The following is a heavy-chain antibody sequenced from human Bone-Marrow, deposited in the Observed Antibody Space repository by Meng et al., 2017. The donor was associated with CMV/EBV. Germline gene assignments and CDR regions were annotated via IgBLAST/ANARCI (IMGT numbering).Heavy chain of an antibody. CDR1: GFTSSSYA. Sequence: RGSLRLSCAASGFTSSSYAMHWVRQAPGKGLEWVGVISYDGSNKYYADSVTGRFTISRDKSKNTLYLKMNSLRAKDTAVYYCARARFDSSGFFSVNDAFDIWGQGTMVTVSS. V-gene: IGHV3-30*04. CDR3: ARARFDSSGFFSVNDAFDI. CDR2: ISYDGSNK. J-gene: IGHJ3*02. D-gene: IGHD3-22*01.